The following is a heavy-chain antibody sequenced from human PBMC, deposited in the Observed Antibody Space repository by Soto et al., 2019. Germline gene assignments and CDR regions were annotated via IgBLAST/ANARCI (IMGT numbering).Heavy chain of an antibody. CDR2: IWYDGSNK. CDR1: GFTFSSYG. V-gene: IGHV3-33*01. D-gene: IGHD3-10*01. Sequence: GGSLRLSCAASGFTFSSYGMHWVRQAPGKGLEWVAVIWYDGSNKYYADSVKGRFTISRDNSKNTLYLQMNSLRAEDTAVYYCARANYYGSGSQRAYYYYYYGMDVWGQGTTVTVSS. CDR3: ARANYYGSGSQRAYYYYYYGMDV. J-gene: IGHJ6*02.